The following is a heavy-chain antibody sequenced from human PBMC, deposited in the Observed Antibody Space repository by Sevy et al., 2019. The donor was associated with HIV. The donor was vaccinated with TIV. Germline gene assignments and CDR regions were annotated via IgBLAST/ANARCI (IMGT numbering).Heavy chain of an antibody. Sequence: WGSLRLSCSVSGFNFSTYAMHWVRQAPGKGLEWVAVISSDVIRKYYGASVRGRFDISRDNSNNTLSLQMNSLRIEDTAVYYCARDARGDADLPDYWGQGTLVTVSS. J-gene: IGHJ4*02. V-gene: IGHV3-30*09. CDR2: ISSDVIRK. CDR1: GFNFSTYA. D-gene: IGHD3-16*01. CDR3: ARDARGDADLPDY.